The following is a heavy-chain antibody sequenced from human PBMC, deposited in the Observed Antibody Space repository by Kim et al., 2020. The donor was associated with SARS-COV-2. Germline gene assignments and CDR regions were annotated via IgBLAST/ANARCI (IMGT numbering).Heavy chain of an antibody. CDR1: EFTLSNYW. CDR2: INGDGSST. CDR3: GRGDFYAMDV. J-gene: IGHJ6*02. Sequence: GGSLRLSCVGSEFTLSNYWMHWVRQAPGKGLVWVSRINGDGSSTRYADSVKGRFTISRDNAKNTLYLQMNSLRAEVTAVYYCGRGDFYAMDVWGQGTTVTVSS. V-gene: IGHV3-74*01.